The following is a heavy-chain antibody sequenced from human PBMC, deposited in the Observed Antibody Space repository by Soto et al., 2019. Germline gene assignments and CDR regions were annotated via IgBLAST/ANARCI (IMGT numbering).Heavy chain of an antibody. J-gene: IGHJ6*02. V-gene: IGHV6-1*01. CDR1: GDGVSSNSAA. Sequence: SQTLSLTCAISGDGVSSNSAAWNWIRQSPSRGLEWLGRTYYRSKWYNDYAVSVKSRITINPDTSKNQFSLQLNSVTPEDTAVYYCARSPPAAGTGLYYYYGMDVWGQGTTVTVSS. CDR2: TYYRSKWYN. D-gene: IGHD6-13*01. CDR3: ARSPPAAGTGLYYYYGMDV.